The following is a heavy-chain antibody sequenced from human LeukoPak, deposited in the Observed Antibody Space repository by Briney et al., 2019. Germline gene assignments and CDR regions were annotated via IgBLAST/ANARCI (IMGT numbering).Heavy chain of an antibody. CDR3: ARDRLFYDLLTGYYNWFDP. CDR2: ISTYNHKT. Sequence: EASVKVSFKASGYTFTDYGISWVRPAPGQGREWMGWISTYNHKTSYAQRLQGRVTMTTDTSTSTAYMELRNLTSDDTAMYYCARDRLFYDLLTGYYNWFDPWGHGTLVTVSS. CDR1: GYTFTDYG. J-gene: IGHJ5*02. D-gene: IGHD3-9*01. V-gene: IGHV1-18*01.